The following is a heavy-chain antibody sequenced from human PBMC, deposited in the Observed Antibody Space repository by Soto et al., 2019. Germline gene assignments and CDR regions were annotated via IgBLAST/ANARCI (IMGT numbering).Heavy chain of an antibody. V-gene: IGHV3-11*01. CDR3: ARVHRSTVTTCYFDY. D-gene: IGHD4-17*01. J-gene: IGHJ4*02. CDR1: GFTFSDYY. CDR2: ISSSGSTI. Sequence: PGGSLRLSCAASGFTFSDYYMSWIRQAPGKGLEWVSYISSSGSTIYYADSVKGRFTISRDNAKNSLYLQMNSLRAEDTAVYYCARVHRSTVTTCYFDYWGQGTLVTVSS.